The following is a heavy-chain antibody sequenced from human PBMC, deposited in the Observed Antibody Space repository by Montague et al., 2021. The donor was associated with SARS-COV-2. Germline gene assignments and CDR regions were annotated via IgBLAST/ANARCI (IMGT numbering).Heavy chain of an antibody. CDR1: GGAISSYY. CDR3: ARASVARKVLAY. CDR2: IDYSGST. Sequence: SETLSLTCSVSGGAISSYYWSWIRQPPGKGLEWIGYIDYSGSTNYNPSLQSRVTISVDTSKNQFSLKLTSVTAADTAVYYCARASVARKVLAYWGQGTLVTVSS. J-gene: IGHJ4*02. D-gene: IGHD1-14*01. V-gene: IGHV4-59*01.